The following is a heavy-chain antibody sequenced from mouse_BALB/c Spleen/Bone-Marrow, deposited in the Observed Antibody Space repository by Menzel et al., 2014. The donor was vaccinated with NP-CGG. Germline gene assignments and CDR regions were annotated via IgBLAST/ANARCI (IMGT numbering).Heavy chain of an antibody. CDR3: ARRSDYDYFDY. V-gene: IGHV5-6*02. CDR2: INSGGRYA. D-gene: IGHD2-4*01. J-gene: IGHJ2*01. Sequence: EVMLVESGRDLVKPGGSLKLSCAASGFTFSNYGMSWVRRTPDKRLEWVATINSGGRYAFYPDSVKGRFTISRDNAKNTLYLQMSSLKSEDTAMYYCARRSDYDYFDYWGQGTTLTVSS. CDR1: GFTFSNYG.